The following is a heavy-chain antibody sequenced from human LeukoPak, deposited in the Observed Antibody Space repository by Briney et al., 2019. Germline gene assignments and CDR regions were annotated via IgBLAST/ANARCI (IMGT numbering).Heavy chain of an antibody. V-gene: IGHV1-8*01. CDR2: MNPNSGNT. Sequence: ASVKVSCKASGYTFTSYDINWVRQATGQGLEWMGWMNPNSGNTGYAQKFQGRVTMTRNTSISTAYMELSSLRSEDTAVYYCERQHIAAADYYYGMDVWGQGTTVTVSS. CDR3: ERQHIAAADYYYGMDV. D-gene: IGHD6-13*01. J-gene: IGHJ6*02. CDR1: GYTFTSYD.